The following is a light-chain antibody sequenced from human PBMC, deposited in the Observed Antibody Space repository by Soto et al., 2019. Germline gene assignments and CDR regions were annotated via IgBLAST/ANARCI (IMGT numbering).Light chain of an antibody. J-gene: IGKJ1*01. CDR3: QQRSDWPLT. Sequence: EIVLTQSPATLSLSPGERATLSCRASQSVSSYFAWYQQKPGQAPRLLIYDASSRATGIPARFSGSGSGTDLTLTISSLEPEEFAVYYCQQRSDWPLTLGQGTKGEIK. V-gene: IGKV3-11*01. CDR2: DAS. CDR1: QSVSSY.